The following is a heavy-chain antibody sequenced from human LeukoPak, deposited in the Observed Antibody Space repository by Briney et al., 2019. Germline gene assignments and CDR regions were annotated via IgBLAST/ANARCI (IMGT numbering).Heavy chain of an antibody. CDR3: ARQRGTTVTTYQVY. Sequence: PGESLRLSCAASGFRFSDFYMSWIRQAPGRGLEWVSILYSGGNTYYAGSVKGRFTISRDSSKNTLFLQMNSLRAEDTAVYYCARQRGTTVTTYQVYWGQGTLVTVSS. V-gene: IGHV3-66*04. CDR1: GFRFSDFY. D-gene: IGHD4-17*01. J-gene: IGHJ4*02. CDR2: LYSGGNT.